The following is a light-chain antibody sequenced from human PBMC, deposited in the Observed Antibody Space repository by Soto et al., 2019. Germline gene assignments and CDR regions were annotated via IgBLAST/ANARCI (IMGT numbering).Light chain of an antibody. V-gene: IGLV2-14*01. CDR1: SSDIGGYNF. CDR2: EVS. J-gene: IGLJ1*01. Sequence: QSVLTQPASVSGSPGQSITISCTGTSSDIGGYNFVSWYQQHPGKAPKLMIFEVSNRPSGVPDRFSGSKSGNTASLTISGLQAEDEADYYCSSYASRSTRYVFGTGTQLTVL. CDR3: SSYASRSTRYV.